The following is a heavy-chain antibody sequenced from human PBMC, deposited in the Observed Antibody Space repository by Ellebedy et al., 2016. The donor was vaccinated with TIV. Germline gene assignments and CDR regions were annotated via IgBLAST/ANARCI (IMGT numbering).Heavy chain of an antibody. CDR3: ARAGGRHSTGSGFY. V-gene: IGHV3-7*03. J-gene: IGHJ4*02. D-gene: IGHD2-2*01. CDR2: IKEDGSEA. CDR1: GFTFSGYW. Sequence: GESLKISCAASGFTFSGYWMSWVRQAPGKGLEWVANIKEDGSEAYYVDSVKGRFTISRDNAKNSLYLKISNLRAEDTAVFSCARAGGRHSTGSGFYWGQGTRVTVST.